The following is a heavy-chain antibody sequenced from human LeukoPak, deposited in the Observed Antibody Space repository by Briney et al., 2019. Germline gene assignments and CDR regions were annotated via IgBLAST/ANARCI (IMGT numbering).Heavy chain of an antibody. Sequence: GGSLRLSCAASGFTFSNVWMSWVRQVPGKGLEWVGRIRRKTDGETTDHAAPVKGRFTISRDDSKNTLYLQMDSLKTEDTAVYYCVTDLVIKGYFDYWGQGALVTVSS. J-gene: IGHJ4*02. CDR3: VTDLVIKGYFDY. CDR2: IRRKTDGETT. D-gene: IGHD2-21*01. V-gene: IGHV3-15*01. CDR1: GFTFSNVW.